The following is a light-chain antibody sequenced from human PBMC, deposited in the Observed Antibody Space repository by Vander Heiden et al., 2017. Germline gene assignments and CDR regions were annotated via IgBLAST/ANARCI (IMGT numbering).Light chain of an antibody. CDR2: DVS. Sequence: SALPQPLSVSGSPGPSVTISCTGTSSDVGGYNYVSWYQQHPGKAPKLMIYDVSKRRSGGPDRFSGSKSGNTASLTISGLQAEDEADYYCCSYAGSYTLRVVFGGGTKLTVL. CDR3: CSYAGSYTLRVV. V-gene: IGLV2-11*01. CDR1: SSDVGGYNY. J-gene: IGLJ2*01.